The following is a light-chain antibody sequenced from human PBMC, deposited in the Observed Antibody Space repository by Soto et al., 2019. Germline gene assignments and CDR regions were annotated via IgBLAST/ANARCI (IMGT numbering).Light chain of an antibody. CDR3: QQYGSSPWT. Sequence: EIVLTQSPGTLSLSPGESATLSCRASQSVSSSYLAWYQQKPGQAPRLLIYGASSRATGIPVRFSGSGSGTDFTLTISRLEPEDFAVYYCQQYGSSPWTFGQGTKVEIK. CDR1: QSVSSSY. CDR2: GAS. J-gene: IGKJ1*01. V-gene: IGKV3-20*01.